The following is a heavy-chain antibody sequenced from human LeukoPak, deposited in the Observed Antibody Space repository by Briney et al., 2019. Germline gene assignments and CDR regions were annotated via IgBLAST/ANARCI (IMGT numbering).Heavy chain of an antibody. CDR2: IIPIFGTA. V-gene: IGHV1-69*05. J-gene: IGHJ6*03. CDR3: ARVYSNYGGNYYYYMDV. Sequence: SVKVSCKASGGTFISYAISWVRQAPGQGLEWMGGIIPIFGTANYAQKFQGRVTITTDESTSTAYVELSSLRSEDTAVYYCARVYSNYGGNYYYYMDVWGKGTTVTVSS. D-gene: IGHD4-11*01. CDR1: GGTFISYA.